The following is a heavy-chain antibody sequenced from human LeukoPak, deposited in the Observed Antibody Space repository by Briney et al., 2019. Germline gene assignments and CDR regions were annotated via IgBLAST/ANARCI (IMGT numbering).Heavy chain of an antibody. CDR2: ISGSGGST. V-gene: IGHV3-23*01. D-gene: IGHD2-15*01. CDR1: GFTFSSYA. Sequence: GGSLRLSCAASGFTFSSYAMSWVRQAPGKGLEWVSAISGSGGSTYYADSVKGRFTISRDNSKNTLYLQMNSLRAEDTAVYYCAKGYLGYCSGGSCHGDYWGQGTLVTVSS. J-gene: IGHJ4*02. CDR3: AKGYLGYCSGGSCHGDY.